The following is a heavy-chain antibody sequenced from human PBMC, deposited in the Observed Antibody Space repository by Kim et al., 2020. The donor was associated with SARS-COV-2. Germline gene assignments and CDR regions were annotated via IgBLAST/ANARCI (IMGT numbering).Heavy chain of an antibody. V-gene: IGHV3-11*04. CDR3: ARGPNYSPFDY. D-gene: IGHD4-4*01. Sequence: YYADTVRGRFSTSRTTDKNSLYLQMNSLRAEDTAVYYCARGPNYSPFDYWGQGTLVTVSS. J-gene: IGHJ4*02.